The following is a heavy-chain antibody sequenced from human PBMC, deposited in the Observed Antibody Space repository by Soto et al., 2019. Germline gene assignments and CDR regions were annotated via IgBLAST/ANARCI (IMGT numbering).Heavy chain of an antibody. CDR3: ARAREYSSGWNSPYYYGMDV. CDR1: GYTSTSYD. V-gene: IGHV1-8*01. CDR2: MNPNSGNT. D-gene: IGHD6-19*01. Sequence: GASVKVSCKASGYTSTSYDINWVRQATGQGLEWMGWMNPNSGNTGYAQKFQGRVTMTRNTSISTAYVELSSLRSEDTAVYYCARAREYSSGWNSPYYYGMDVWGQGTTVTVSS. J-gene: IGHJ6*02.